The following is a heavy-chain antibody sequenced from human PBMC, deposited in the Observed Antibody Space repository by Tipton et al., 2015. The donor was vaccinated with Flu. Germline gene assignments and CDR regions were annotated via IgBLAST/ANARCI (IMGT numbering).Heavy chain of an antibody. CDR1: GYTLTELS. Sequence: QLVQSGPEVKKPGASVKVSCKVSGYTLTELSMHWVRQAPGKGLEWMGGFDPEDGETIYAQKFQGRVTMTTDTSTSTAYMELRSLRSDDTAVYYCARVYVVPAAMRSGRHYYMDVWGKGTTVTVSS. D-gene: IGHD2-2*01. CDR2: FDPEDGET. J-gene: IGHJ6*03. V-gene: IGHV1-24*01. CDR3: ARVYVVPAAMRSGRHYYMDV.